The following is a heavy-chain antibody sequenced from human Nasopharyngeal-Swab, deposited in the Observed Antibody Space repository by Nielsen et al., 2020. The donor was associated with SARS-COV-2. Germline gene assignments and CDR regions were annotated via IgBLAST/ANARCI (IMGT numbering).Heavy chain of an antibody. CDR1: GHTFTSYY. J-gene: IGHJ3*02. V-gene: IGHV1-46*01. D-gene: IGHD5-24*01. CDR3: ARGGEMATITRDAFDI. CDR2: INPSGGST. Sequence: ASVKVSCKASGHTFTSYYMHWVRQAPGQGLEWMGIINPSGGSTSYAQKFQGRVTMTRDTSTSTVYMELSSLRSEDTAVYYCARGGEMATITRDAFDIWGQGTMVTVSS.